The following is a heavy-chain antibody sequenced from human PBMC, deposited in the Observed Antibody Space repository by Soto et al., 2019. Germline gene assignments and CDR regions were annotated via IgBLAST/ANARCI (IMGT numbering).Heavy chain of an antibody. CDR1: GGSISSYY. Sequence: SETLSLTCTVSGGSISSYYWSWIRQPPGKGLEWIGYIYYSGSTNYNPSLKSRVTISVDTSKNQFSLKLSSVTAADTAVYYCARGPFSSFNYYMDVWGKGTTVTVSS. V-gene: IGHV4-59*01. D-gene: IGHD6-13*01. CDR3: ARGPFSSFNYYMDV. CDR2: IYYSGST. J-gene: IGHJ6*03.